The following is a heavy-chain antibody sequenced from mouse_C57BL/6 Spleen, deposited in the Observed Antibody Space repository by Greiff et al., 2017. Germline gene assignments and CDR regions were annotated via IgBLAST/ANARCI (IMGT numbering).Heavy chain of an antibody. Sequence: QVQLQQSGAELARPGASVKLSCKASGYTFTSYGISWVKQRTGQGLEWIGEIYPRSGNTYYNEKFKGKATLNADKSSSTAYMGLRSLTSEDSAVYFCARTYYDYDEDAMDYWGQGTSVTVSS. V-gene: IGHV1-81*01. CDR2: IYPRSGNT. J-gene: IGHJ4*01. D-gene: IGHD2-4*01. CDR3: ARTYYDYDEDAMDY. CDR1: GYTFTSYG.